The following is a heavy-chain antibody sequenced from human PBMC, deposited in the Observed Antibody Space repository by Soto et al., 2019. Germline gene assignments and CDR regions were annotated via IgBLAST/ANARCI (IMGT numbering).Heavy chain of an antibody. CDR1: GYTFTSYA. Sequence: QVQLVQSGAEVKKPGASVKVSCKASGYTFTSYAMHWVRQAPGQRLEWMGWINAGNGNTKYSQKFQGRVTITRDTSASTAYMELSSLRSEDTAVYYCAIIWGITMVRGVIGPWGQGTLVTVSS. CDR3: AIIWGITMVRGVIGP. D-gene: IGHD3-10*01. J-gene: IGHJ5*02. V-gene: IGHV1-3*01. CDR2: INAGNGNT.